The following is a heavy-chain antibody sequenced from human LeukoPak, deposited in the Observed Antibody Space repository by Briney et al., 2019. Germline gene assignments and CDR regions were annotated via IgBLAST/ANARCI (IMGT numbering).Heavy chain of an antibody. J-gene: IGHJ4*02. V-gene: IGHV1-18*04. CDR2: ISAYNGNT. CDR1: GYTFTSYG. CDR3: ARDSVGYYDILTGYYYPSRFDY. D-gene: IGHD3-9*01. Sequence: GASVKVSCKASGYTFTSYGISWVRQAPGQGLEWMGWISAYNGNTNYAQKLQGRVTMTTDTSTSTAYMELRSLRSDDTAVYYCARDSVGYYDILTGYYYPSRFDYWGQGTLATVSS.